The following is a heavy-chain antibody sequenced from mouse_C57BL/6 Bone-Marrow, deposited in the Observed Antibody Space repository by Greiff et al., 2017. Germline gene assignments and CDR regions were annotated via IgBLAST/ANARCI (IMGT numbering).Heavy chain of an antibody. J-gene: IGHJ2*01. CDR3: ARLTTVVATSYFDY. V-gene: IGHV1-26*01. CDR1: GYTFTDYY. D-gene: IGHD1-1*01. Sequence: VQLQQSGPELVKPGASVKISCKASGYTFTDYYMNWVKQSHGKSLEWIGDINPNNGGTSYNQKFKGKATLTVDKSSSTAYMELRILTSEDSAVXYCARLTTVVATSYFDYWGQGTTLTVST. CDR2: INPNNGGT.